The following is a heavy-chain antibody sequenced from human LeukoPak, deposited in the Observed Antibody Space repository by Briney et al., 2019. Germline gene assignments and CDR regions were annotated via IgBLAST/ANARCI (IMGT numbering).Heavy chain of an antibody. CDR2: INHSGST. D-gene: IGHD1/OR15-1a*01. CDR1: GGSFSGYY. Sequence: ASETLSLTCAVYGGSFSGYYWSWLRQPPGKGLEWIGEINHSGSTNYNPSLKSRVTISVDTSKNQFSLKLSSVTAAGTAVYYCARSRLAGTKFDYWGQGTLVTVSS. J-gene: IGHJ4*02. V-gene: IGHV4-34*01. CDR3: ARSRLAGTKFDY.